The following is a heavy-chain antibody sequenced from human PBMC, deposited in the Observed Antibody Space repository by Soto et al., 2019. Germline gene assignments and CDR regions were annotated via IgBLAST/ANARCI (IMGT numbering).Heavy chain of an antibody. Sequence: SGGSLRLSCAASGFTFSSYSMNWVRQAPGKGLEWLSGISGSGGSRDYADSVKGRFTISRDNSKNTLYLQMNSLRPEDTAVYYSAKVWSKQQVSDFWGQGTLVTVSS. J-gene: IGHJ4*01. D-gene: IGHD6-13*01. CDR3: AKVWSKQQVSDF. CDR2: ISGSGGSR. V-gene: IGHV3-23*01. CDR1: GFTFSSYS.